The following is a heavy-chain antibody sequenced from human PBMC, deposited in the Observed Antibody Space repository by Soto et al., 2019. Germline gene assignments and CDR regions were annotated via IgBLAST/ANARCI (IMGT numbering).Heavy chain of an antibody. J-gene: IGHJ4*02. D-gene: IGHD1-7*01. Sequence: PSETLSLTCAVSGFSISRDHYWGWIRQPPGKGLEWIAAMYHSGSTYYNPSLRVRVTMSVDTLRNQFSLRLGSMTAADTAVYYCARLFNWDYQGPIEYWGQGSLVTVSS. CDR1: GFSISRDHY. CDR3: ARLFNWDYQGPIEY. CDR2: MYHSGST. V-gene: IGHV4-38-2*01.